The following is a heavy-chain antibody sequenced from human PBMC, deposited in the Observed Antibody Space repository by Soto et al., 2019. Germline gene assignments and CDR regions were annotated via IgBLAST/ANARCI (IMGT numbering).Heavy chain of an antibody. D-gene: IGHD3-10*01. V-gene: IGHV1-69*02. Sequence: SVKVSCKASGGTFSSYTISWVRQAPGQGLEWMGRIIPILGIANYAQKFQGRVTITADKSTSTAYMELSSLRSEDTAVYYCARQRITMVRGDSNFDYWGQGTLVTVSS. CDR3: ARQRITMVRGDSNFDY. J-gene: IGHJ4*02. CDR1: GGTFSSYT. CDR2: IIPILGIA.